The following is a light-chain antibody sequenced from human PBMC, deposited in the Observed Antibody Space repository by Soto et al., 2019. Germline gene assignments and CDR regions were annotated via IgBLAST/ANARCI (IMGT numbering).Light chain of an antibody. CDR2: DAS. CDR1: QTVRNNY. V-gene: IGKV3-20*01. J-gene: IGKJ1*01. CDR3: QQYNNWPRT. Sequence: EFVLTQSPGTLSLSPGERATLSCRASQTVRNNYLAWYQQKPGQAPRLLIYDASSRATGIPDKFSGGGSGTDFTLTISSLQSEDFAVYYCQQYNNWPRTFGQGTKVDNK.